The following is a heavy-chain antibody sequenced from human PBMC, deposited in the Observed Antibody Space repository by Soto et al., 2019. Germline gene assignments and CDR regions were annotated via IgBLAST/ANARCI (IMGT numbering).Heavy chain of an antibody. CDR1: GGTFSSYA. CDR2: IIPIFGTA. CDR3: ARRTMVRGVIIGHWYFDL. V-gene: IGHV1-69*01. J-gene: IGHJ2*01. Sequence: QVQLVQSGAEVKKPGSSVKVSCKASGGTFSSYAISWVRQAPGQGLEWMGGIIPIFGTANYAQKFQGRVTITADESTSTANMELSSLRSEDTAVYYCARRTMVRGVIIGHWYFDLWGRDTLVTVSS. D-gene: IGHD3-10*01.